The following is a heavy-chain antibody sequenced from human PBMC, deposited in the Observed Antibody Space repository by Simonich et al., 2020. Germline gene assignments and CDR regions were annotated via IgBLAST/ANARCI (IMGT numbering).Heavy chain of an antibody. V-gene: IGHV1-2*02. CDR2: INPNRGGT. Sequence: QVQLVQSGAEVKKPGASVKVSCKASGYTFTGYSMHWVRQAPRQGLEWVGWINPNRGGTNYAQKFQGRVTMTRETSISTAYMELSRLRSDDTAVYYCARVSGGTAMVTSTFDIWGQGTMVTVSS. CDR3: ARVSGGTAMVTSTFDI. CDR1: GYTFTGYS. D-gene: IGHD5-18*01. J-gene: IGHJ3*02.